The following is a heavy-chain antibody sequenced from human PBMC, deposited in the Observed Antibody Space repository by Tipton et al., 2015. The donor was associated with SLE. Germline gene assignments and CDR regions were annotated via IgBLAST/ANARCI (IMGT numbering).Heavy chain of an antibody. CDR2: IYHSGST. V-gene: IGHV4-59*05. CDR1: GGSISSHY. CDR3: ARRSGRWLQLGLHY. D-gene: IGHD5-24*01. J-gene: IGHJ4*02. Sequence: TLSLTCTVSGGSISSHYWSWIRQPPGKGLEWIGSIYHSGSTYYNPSLKSRVTISVDTSKNQFSLKLSSVTAADTAVYYCARRSGRWLQLGLHYWGQGTLVTVSP.